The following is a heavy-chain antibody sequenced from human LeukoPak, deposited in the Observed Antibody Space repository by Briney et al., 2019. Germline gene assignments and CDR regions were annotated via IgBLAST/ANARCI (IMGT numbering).Heavy chain of an antibody. V-gene: IGHV3-53*01. J-gene: IGHJ4*02. D-gene: IGHD3-22*01. CDR3: TREGPDSSGYSFDY. Sequence: GESLRLSCAASGLTVSTNYLSWVRQAPGKGLEWVSIIYSGGTTYYADSVKGRFTISRDNPKNTLYLQMNSLRAEDTAVYYCTREGPDSSGYSFDYWGRGALVTVSS. CDR2: IYSGGTT. CDR1: GLTVSTNY.